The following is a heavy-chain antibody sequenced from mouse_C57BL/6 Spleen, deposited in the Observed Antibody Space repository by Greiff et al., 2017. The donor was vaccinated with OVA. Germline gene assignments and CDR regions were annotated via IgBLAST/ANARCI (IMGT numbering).Heavy chain of an antibody. CDR3: ARGAYAPAWVAY. D-gene: IGHD2-14*01. V-gene: IGHV1-9*01. J-gene: IGHJ3*01. Sequence: QVQLQQSGAELMKPGASVKLSCKATGYTFTGYWIEWVKQRPGHGLEWIGEILPGSGSTNYHEKLKGKATFTADTSSNTAYMQLSSLTTEDSDIYDCARGAYAPAWVAYWGQGTLVTVSA. CDR2: ILPGSGST. CDR1: GYTFTGYW.